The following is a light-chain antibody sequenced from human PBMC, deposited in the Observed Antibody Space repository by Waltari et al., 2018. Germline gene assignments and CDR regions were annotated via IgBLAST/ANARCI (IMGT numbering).Light chain of an antibody. Sequence: IVLTPSPATLSLSPGERATLSCRASQSVTNYLAWYQQKPGQAPRLLISGASSRATGIPDRFSGSGSATDFTLTISRLEPEDFAVYYCQQYDSSPPTFGGGTKVEIK. V-gene: IGKV3-20*01. CDR3: QQYDSSPPT. CDR2: GAS. J-gene: IGKJ4*01. CDR1: QSVTNY.